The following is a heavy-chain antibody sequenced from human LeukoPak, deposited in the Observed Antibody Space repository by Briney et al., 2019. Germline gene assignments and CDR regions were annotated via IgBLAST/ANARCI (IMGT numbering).Heavy chain of an antibody. CDR1: GGSISSYY. J-gene: IGHJ5*02. CDR2: IYTSGST. V-gene: IGHV4-4*07. CDR3: ASTYYYESSGYA. D-gene: IGHD3-22*01. Sequence: SETLSLTCTVSGGSISSYYWSWIRQPAGKGLELIGRIYTSGSTNYNPSLKSRVTMSVDTSKNQFSLKLSSVTAADTAVYYCASTYYYESSGYAWGQGTLVTVSS.